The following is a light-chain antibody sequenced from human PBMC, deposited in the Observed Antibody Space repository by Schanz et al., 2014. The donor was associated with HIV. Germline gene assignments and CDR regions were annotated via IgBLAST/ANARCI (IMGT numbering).Light chain of an antibody. CDR2: GAS. J-gene: IGKJ1*01. CDR1: QRLSSSY. Sequence: EIVLTQSPGSLSLSPGGRATLSCAASQRLSSSYLAWYQQKRDQPPRLVIYGASTRATGIPYRFSGSGSGTDFTLTITRLEPEDFAVYFCQQSGSSLRTFGQGTKVEIK. CDR3: QQSGSSLRT. V-gene: IGKV3-20*01.